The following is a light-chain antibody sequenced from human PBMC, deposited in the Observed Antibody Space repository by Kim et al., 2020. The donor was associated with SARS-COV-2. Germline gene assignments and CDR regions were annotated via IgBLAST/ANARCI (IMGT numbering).Light chain of an antibody. CDR1: SSNIGNNY. V-gene: IGLV1-51*01. J-gene: IGLJ3*02. Sequence: QSVLTQPPSVSAAPGQKVTISCSGSSSNIGNNYVSWYQQLPGAAPKLLIYDNTKRPSGVPDRFSGSKSDTSATLGITGLQTGDEADYYFGTWDSSLYAGLFGGGTQLTVL. CDR2: DNT. CDR3: GTWDSSLYAGL.